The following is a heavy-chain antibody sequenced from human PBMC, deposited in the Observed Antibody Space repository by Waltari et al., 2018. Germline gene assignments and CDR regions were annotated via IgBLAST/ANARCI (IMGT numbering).Heavy chain of an antibody. V-gene: IGHV3-30*18. Sequence: QVQLVESGGGVVQPGRSLRLSCAASGFTFSSYGMHWVRQAPGKGLEWVAVISYDGSNKYYADSVKGRFTISRDNSKNTLYLQMNSLRAEDTAVYYCAKDEGGYEETLDYWGQGTLVTVSS. CDR1: GFTFSSYG. CDR2: ISYDGSNK. J-gene: IGHJ4*02. CDR3: AKDEGGYEETLDY. D-gene: IGHD5-12*01.